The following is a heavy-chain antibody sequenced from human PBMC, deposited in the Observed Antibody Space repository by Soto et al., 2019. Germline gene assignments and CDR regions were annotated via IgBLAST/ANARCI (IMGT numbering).Heavy chain of an antibody. D-gene: IGHD3-22*01. Sequence: QVQLVESGGGVVQPGRSLRLSCAASGFTFSSYSMHWVRQAPGKGLEWVAVISYDGSNKYYADSVKGRFTISRDNSKNTLYLQMNSLRAEDTAVYYCAKDHLYDSSGYFPADDAFDIWGQGTMVTVSS. CDR2: ISYDGSNK. CDR3: AKDHLYDSSGYFPADDAFDI. CDR1: GFTFSSYS. V-gene: IGHV3-30*18. J-gene: IGHJ3*02.